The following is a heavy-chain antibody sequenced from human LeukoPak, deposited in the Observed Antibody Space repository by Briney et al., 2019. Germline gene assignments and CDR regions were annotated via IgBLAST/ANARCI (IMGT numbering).Heavy chain of an antibody. CDR2: INPNSGGT. J-gene: IGHJ4*02. CDR1: GYTFTGYY. Sequence: ASVKVSCKASGYTFTGYYMHWVRQAPGQGLEWMGWINPNSGGTNYAQKFQGRVTMTRNTSISTAYMELSSLRSEDTAVYYCARIMGVRGVAADYWGQGTLVTVSS. CDR3: ARIMGVRGVAADY. D-gene: IGHD3-10*01. V-gene: IGHV1-2*02.